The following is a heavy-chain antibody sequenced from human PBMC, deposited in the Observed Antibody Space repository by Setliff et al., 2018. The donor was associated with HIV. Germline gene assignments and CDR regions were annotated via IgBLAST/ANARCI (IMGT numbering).Heavy chain of an antibody. CDR1: GFTFNTYW. Sequence: PGGSLRLSCAASGFTFNTYWMTWVRQAPGKGLEWVANIKQDGSEKYYADSVEGRFTISRDNAKNPLYLHMSSLRGEDTAIYYCARDRRYYNFWSGYSPYYFDSWGQGTLVTVSS. CDR3: ARDRRYYNFWSGYSPYYFDS. J-gene: IGHJ4*02. CDR2: IKQDGSEK. D-gene: IGHD3-3*01. V-gene: IGHV3-7*01.